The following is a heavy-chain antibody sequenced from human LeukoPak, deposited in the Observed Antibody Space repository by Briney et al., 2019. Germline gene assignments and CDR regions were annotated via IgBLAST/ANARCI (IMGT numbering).Heavy chain of an antibody. V-gene: IGHV1-69*05. CDR3: ASLPQSIAAAGTDWFDL. Sequence: SVKVSCKASGGTFISYAISWVRQAPGQGREWMGGIIPIFGAANYAQKFQGRVTITTDESTSTAYMELGSLRSEDTAVYYCASLPQSIAAAGTDWFDLWGRGTLVTVSS. CDR2: IIPIFGAA. CDR1: GGTFISYA. J-gene: IGHJ2*01. D-gene: IGHD6-13*01.